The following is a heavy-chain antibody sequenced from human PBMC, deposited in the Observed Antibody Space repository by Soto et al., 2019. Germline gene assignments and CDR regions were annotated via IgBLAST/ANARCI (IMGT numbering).Heavy chain of an antibody. Sequence: GSGPTLVNPTQTLTLTCTFSGFSLSTTGMCVRWIRQPPGKALEWLALIDWADDKYYSTSLKTRLTISKDTSKNQVVLTMTNVEPVDTATYFCSRAVGGFTYGYPDYWGQGTLVTVSS. J-gene: IGHJ4*02. CDR3: SRAVGGFTYGYPDY. CDR1: GFSLSTTGMC. V-gene: IGHV2-70*01. D-gene: IGHD5-18*01. CDR2: IDWADDK.